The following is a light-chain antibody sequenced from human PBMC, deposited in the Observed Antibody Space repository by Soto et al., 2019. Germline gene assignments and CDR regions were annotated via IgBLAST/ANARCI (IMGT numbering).Light chain of an antibody. Sequence: DIQMTQSPSSLSASVGDRVTITCRASQSISSYLNWYQQKPGKAPKLLIYAASGLQSGVPSRFSGSGSETDFNLNIRSLQPEDFETYYCQQSYSTPLFTFGPGTKVDIK. CDR2: AAS. V-gene: IGKV1-39*01. CDR1: QSISSY. CDR3: QQSYSTPLFT. J-gene: IGKJ3*01.